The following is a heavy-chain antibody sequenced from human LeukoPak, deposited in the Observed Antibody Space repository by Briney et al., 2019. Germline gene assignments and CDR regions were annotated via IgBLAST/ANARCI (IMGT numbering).Heavy chain of an antibody. J-gene: IGHJ4*02. CDR2: ISAYNGNT. D-gene: IGHD3-3*01. V-gene: IGHV1-18*01. Sequence: GASVKVSCKASGYTFTSYGISWVRQAPGQGLEWMGWISAYNGNTNYAQKLQGRATMTTDTSTSTAYMELRSLRSDDTAVYYCARGGVGTTYYDFWSGYYRAYYFDYWGQGTLVTVSS. CDR1: GYTFTSYG. CDR3: ARGGVGTTYYDFWSGYYRAYYFDY.